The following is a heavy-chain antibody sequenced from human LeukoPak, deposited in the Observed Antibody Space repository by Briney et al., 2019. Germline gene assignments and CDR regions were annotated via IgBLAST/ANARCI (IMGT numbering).Heavy chain of an antibody. Sequence: GASVKVSCKASGYTFTSYGISWVRQAPGHGLEWMGWINLNSGATIYAQKFQGRVTMTRDTSINTAYMELSRLRSDDTAVYYCARGRGLVKSTTSLYGYWGQGTPVTVSS. J-gene: IGHJ4*02. CDR1: GYTFTSYG. CDR3: ARGRGLVKSTTSLYGY. CDR2: INLNSGAT. V-gene: IGHV1-2*02. D-gene: IGHD1-26*01.